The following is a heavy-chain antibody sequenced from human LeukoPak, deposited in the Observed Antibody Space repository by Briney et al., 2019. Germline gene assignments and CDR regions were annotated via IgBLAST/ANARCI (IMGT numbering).Heavy chain of an antibody. D-gene: IGHD3-3*01. V-gene: IGHV3-21*01. J-gene: IGHJ4*02. CDR1: GFTFSSYR. CDR2: ISSSSSYI. CDR3: ATHREGSTYYDFWSGYYYFLF. Sequence: GVSLRLSCAASGFTFSSYRTIWVRQAPRKGLEWVSSISSSSSYIYYADSVKGLFTISRDNAKNSLYLQMHKLRADDTAVYYCATHREGSTYYDFWSGYYYFLFWGQGTLVTVSS.